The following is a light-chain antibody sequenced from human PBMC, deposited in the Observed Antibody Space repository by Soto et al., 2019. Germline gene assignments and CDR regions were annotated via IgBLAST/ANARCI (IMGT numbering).Light chain of an antibody. CDR1: SSDVGTYDY. J-gene: IGLJ2*01. CDR3: SSYTTTIAVV. CDR2: EVS. V-gene: IGLV2-14*01. Sequence: QSALTQPASVSGSPGQSITISCTGTSSDVGTYDYVSWYQQHPGKAPRLMIFEVSNRPSGVSSRFSGSKSGNTASLTISGLQAEDEADYYCSSYTTTIAVVFGGGTKLTVL.